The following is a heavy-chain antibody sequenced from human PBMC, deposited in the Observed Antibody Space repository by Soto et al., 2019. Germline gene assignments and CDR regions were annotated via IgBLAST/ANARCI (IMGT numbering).Heavy chain of an antibody. CDR2: ILYSGNT. D-gene: IGHD3-22*01. CDR1: GASISSGDYY. J-gene: IGHJ4*02. CDR3: ARDVTMFDTNGYYYFFDS. V-gene: IGHV4-30-4*01. Sequence: PSETLSLTCTVSGASISSGDYYWSWIRQPPGKGLEWIGYILYSGNTFYNPSLKSRLTISVDTSKNQFSLRLSSVTAADTAVYYCARDVTMFDTNGYYYFFDSWGQGTLVTVSS.